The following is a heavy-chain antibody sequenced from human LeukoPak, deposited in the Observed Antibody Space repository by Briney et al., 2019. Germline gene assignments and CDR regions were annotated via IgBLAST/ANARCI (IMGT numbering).Heavy chain of an antibody. CDR3: ARGGYGHNMDV. V-gene: IGHV3-74*01. Sequence: GGSLRLSCVGSGFMFSNYYMYWVRQAPGKGLVWVSRIKNAGIDTIYADSVKGRFTVSRDNAKNTVYLQVSSLRAEDTAVYYCARGGYGHNMDVWGEGTTVTVSS. CDR1: GFMFSNYY. CDR2: IKNAGIDT. D-gene: IGHD3-10*01. J-gene: IGHJ6*03.